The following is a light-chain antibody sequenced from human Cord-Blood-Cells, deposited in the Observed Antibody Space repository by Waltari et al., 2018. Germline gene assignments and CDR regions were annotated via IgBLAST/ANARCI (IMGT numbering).Light chain of an antibody. V-gene: IGKV4-1*01. CDR1: QSVLYSSNNKNY. J-gene: IGKJ1*01. CDR3: QQYYSTPGWT. Sequence: DIVMTQSPDYLAVSLGERDPINCKSSQSVLYSSNNKNYLAWYQQKPGQPPKLLIYWTSTRESGVPDRFSGSGSGTDFTLTISSLQAEDVAVYYCQQYYSTPGWTFGQGTKVEIK. CDR2: WTS.